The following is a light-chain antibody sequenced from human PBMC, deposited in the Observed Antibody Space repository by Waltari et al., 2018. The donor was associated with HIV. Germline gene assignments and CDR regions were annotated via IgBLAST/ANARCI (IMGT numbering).Light chain of an antibody. CDR2: GVS. Sequence: EIVLTQSPGTLSLSPGERATLSCRASQSVSSSYLAWYQQKPGQAPRLLIYGVSNRAAGIPDRFSGSGSGTDFTLTITRLEPEDLAVYYCQQYGSSPMYSFGQGTKLEIK. CDR3: QQYGSSPMYS. J-gene: IGKJ2*03. V-gene: IGKV3-20*01. CDR1: QSVSSSY.